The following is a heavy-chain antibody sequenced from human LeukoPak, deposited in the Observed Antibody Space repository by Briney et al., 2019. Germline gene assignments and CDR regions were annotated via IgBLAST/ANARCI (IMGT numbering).Heavy chain of an antibody. CDR2: ISASGDST. J-gene: IGHJ3*02. Sequence: PGGSLRLSCAASGFTFSSYAMTWVRQAPGKGLEWVSVISASGDSTYYADSVKGRFTISRDNSKNTLFLQMNSLRVEDTAVYYCAKRGWLEIWGQGITVTVSS. D-gene: IGHD6-19*01. CDR3: AKRGWLEI. V-gene: IGHV3-23*01. CDR1: GFTFSSYA.